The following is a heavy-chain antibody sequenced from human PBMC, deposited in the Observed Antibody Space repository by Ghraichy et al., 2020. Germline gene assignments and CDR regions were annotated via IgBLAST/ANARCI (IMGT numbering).Heavy chain of an antibody. D-gene: IGHD3-9*01. CDR1: GFTFSSYT. CDR3: ARGIDYDIFDY. CDR2: ITSISTFI. J-gene: IGHJ4*02. V-gene: IGHV3-21*01. Sequence: GGSLRLSCAASGFTFSSYTMNWVRQAPGKGLEWVSSITSISTFIYYPASVKGRFTISRDTAKNSLYLQMNSLRAEDTAVYYWARGIDYDIFDYWSQGTLVTVTS.